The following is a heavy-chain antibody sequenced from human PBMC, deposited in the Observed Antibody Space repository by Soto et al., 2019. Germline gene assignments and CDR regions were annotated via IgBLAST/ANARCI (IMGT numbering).Heavy chain of an antibody. Sequence: ASVKVSCKASGGTFSSYAISWVRQAPGQGLEWMGGIIPIFGTANYAQKFQGRVTITADESTSTAYMELSSLRSEDTAVYYCARGRAYCSSTSCYMDYFDYWGQGTLVTVSS. CDR1: GGTFSSYA. CDR2: IIPIFGTA. J-gene: IGHJ4*02. V-gene: IGHV1-69*13. CDR3: ARGRAYCSSTSCYMDYFDY. D-gene: IGHD2-2*02.